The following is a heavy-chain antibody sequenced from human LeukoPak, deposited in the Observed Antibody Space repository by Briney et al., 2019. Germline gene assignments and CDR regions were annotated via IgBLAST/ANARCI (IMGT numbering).Heavy chain of an antibody. J-gene: IGHJ4*02. Sequence: PSETLSLTCTVSGGSINGYYWSWIRQPPGKGLEWIGYIYYSGSTYYNPSLKSRVTISVDTSKNQFSLKLSSVTAADTAVYYCARASWVYYYDSSGFDYWGQGTLVTVSS. CDR3: ARASWVYYYDSSGFDY. CDR1: GGSINGYY. CDR2: IYYSGST. V-gene: IGHV4-59*12. D-gene: IGHD3-22*01.